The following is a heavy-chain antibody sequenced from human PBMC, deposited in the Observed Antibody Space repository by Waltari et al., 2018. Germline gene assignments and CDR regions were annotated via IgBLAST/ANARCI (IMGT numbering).Heavy chain of an antibody. V-gene: IGHV3-23*01. CDR2: ISGSGGST. CDR1: GFTFSSYA. J-gene: IGHJ6*02. Sequence: EVQLLESGGGLVQPGGSLRLSCAASGFTFSSYAMSWVRQAPGKGLEWVSAISGSGGSTYYADSVKGQFTITRDNSKNTLYLQMSSLRSEDTAVYYCARAQTWQWLVSLRLYYYYGMDVWGQGTTVTVSS. D-gene: IGHD6-19*01. CDR3: ARAQTWQWLVSLRLYYYYGMDV.